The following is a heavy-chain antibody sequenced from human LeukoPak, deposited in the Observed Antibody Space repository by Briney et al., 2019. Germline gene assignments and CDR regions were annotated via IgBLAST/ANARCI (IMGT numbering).Heavy chain of an antibody. CDR1: GGSISSYY. V-gene: IGHV4-59*01. J-gene: IGHJ6*04. D-gene: IGHD2-2*01. Sequence: SETLSLTCTVSGGSISSYYWSWIRQPPGKGLEWIGYIYYSGSTNYNPSLKSRGTISVDTSKNQFSLKLSSVTAADTAVYYCARVLGYCSSTSCYGGPDYYGVDVWGKGTTVTVSS. CDR3: ARVLGYCSSTSCYGGPDYYGVDV. CDR2: IYYSGST.